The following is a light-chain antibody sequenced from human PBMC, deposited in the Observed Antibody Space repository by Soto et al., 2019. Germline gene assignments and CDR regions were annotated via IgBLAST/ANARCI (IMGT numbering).Light chain of an antibody. J-gene: IGKJ2*01. Sequence: EIVLTQSPATLSLSPGERATLSCRASQSVSSYLAWYQQKPGQAPRLLIYDASNRATGIPARFSGSGSGTDFTLTTSSLEPEDFAVYYCQQRSNWYTFGQGTKVDIK. CDR2: DAS. V-gene: IGKV3-11*01. CDR3: QQRSNWYT. CDR1: QSVSSY.